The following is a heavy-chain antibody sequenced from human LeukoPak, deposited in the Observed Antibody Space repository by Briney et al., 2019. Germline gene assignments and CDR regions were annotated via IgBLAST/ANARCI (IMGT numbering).Heavy chain of an antibody. D-gene: IGHD3-9*01. V-gene: IGHV3-21*01. CDR2: ISSSSSYI. J-gene: IGHJ4*02. CDR1: GFTFSSYS. Sequence: GGSLRLSCAASGFTFSSYSMNWVRQAPGKGLEWVSSISSSSSYIYYADSVKGRFTISRDNAKNSLYLQMNSLSAEDTAVYYCARDYQVYYDILTGPRYFDYWGQGTLVTVSS. CDR3: ARDYQVYYDILTGPRYFDY.